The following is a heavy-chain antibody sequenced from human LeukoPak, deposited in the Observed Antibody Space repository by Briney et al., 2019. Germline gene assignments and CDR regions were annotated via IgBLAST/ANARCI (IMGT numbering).Heavy chain of an antibody. CDR3: ARVPSYGYNAYYLDN. D-gene: IGHD5-18*01. CDR2: MYSSGST. CDR1: GGSISITSYY. Sequence: SETLSLTCTVSGGSISITSYYWGWIRQPPGKGLEWIGSMYSSGSTYYNPSLKSRVTISVDTSKNQFSLKLSSVTAADTAVYYCARVPSYGYNAYYLDNWGQGTLGTVSS. V-gene: IGHV4-39*07. J-gene: IGHJ4*02.